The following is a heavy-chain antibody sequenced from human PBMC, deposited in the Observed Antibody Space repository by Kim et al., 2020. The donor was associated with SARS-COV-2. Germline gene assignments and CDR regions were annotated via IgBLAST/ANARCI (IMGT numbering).Heavy chain of an antibody. D-gene: IGHD3-10*01. J-gene: IGHJ5*02. Sequence: YHADSVKGRFTTSRDNSKNTLYLQMNSRKAEDTAVYYCAKDMVQKGRGDPWGQGALVTVSS. CDR3: AKDMVQKGRGDP. V-gene: IGHV3-23*01.